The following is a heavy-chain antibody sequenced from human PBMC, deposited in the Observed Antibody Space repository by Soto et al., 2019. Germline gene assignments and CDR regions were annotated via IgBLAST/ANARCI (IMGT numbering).Heavy chain of an antibody. CDR3: ASDLVRGALAVYGMDV. J-gene: IGHJ6*02. D-gene: IGHD3-10*01. V-gene: IGHV4-4*02. CDR1: GGSISSSNW. Sequence: QVQLQESGPGLVKPSGTLSLTCAVSGGSISSSNWWSWVRQPPGKGLEWIGEIYHSGSTNYNPSLTSRVTIPVDKSKTQFSLKLSSVTAADTAVYYCASDLVRGALAVYGMDVWGQGTTVTVSS. CDR2: IYHSGST.